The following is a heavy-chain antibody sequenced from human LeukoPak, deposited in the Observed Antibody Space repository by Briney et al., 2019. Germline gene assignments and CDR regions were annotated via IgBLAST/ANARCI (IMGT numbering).Heavy chain of an antibody. Sequence: SVKVSCKASGGTFSTYAISWVRQAPGQGLEWMGRINPFRVIVNYAQKFQGRVTITADRSTNTAYMELSSLRFEDTAVYYCARDLDSYYFYGMDVWSQGTTVTVSS. CDR2: INPFRVIV. CDR1: GGTFSTYA. J-gene: IGHJ6*02. V-gene: IGHV1-69*04. CDR3: ARDLDSYYFYGMDV.